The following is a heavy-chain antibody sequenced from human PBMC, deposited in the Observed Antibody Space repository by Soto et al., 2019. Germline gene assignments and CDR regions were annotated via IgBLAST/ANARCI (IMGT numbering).Heavy chain of an antibody. D-gene: IGHD3-16*01. CDR2: LDTSGTT. Sequence: PSETLSLTCTVSGGSISSQYVSRIRQSAGKELEWIGRLDTSGTTNYNPSLKSRVTMSVDASKSQFSLNLSSVTAAGTAVYYCARGPRGYVYYHGMDVWGQGTTVT. J-gene: IGHJ6*02. CDR1: GGSISSQY. V-gene: IGHV4-4*07. CDR3: ARGPRGYVYYHGMDV.